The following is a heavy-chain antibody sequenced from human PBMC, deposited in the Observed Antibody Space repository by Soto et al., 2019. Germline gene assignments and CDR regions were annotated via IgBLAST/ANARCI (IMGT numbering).Heavy chain of an antibody. D-gene: IGHD1-26*01. CDR1: GFTFGDYA. J-gene: IGHJ4*02. Sequence: GGSLRLSCTASGFTFGDYAMSWFRQAPGKGLEWVGSIRSKAYGGTTEYAASVKGRFTISRDDSKSIAYLQMNSLKTEDTAVYYCTRARRGSYYPSYFDYWGQGTLVTVSS. V-gene: IGHV3-49*03. CDR3: TRARRGSYYPSYFDY. CDR2: IRSKAYGGTT.